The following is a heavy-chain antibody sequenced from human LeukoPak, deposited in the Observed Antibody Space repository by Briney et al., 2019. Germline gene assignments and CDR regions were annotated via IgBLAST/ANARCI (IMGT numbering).Heavy chain of an antibody. J-gene: IGHJ5*02. Sequence: GGSLRLSCAASGFTFSSYSFHWVRQAPGKGLEWVSYISSSGGGIYYADSVKGRFTISRDNAKNSLYLQMNSLRAEDTAVYHCARAVGANAWGPGTLVTVSS. CDR2: ISSSGGGI. CDR3: ARAVGANA. V-gene: IGHV3-48*03. CDR1: GFTFSSYS. D-gene: IGHD1-26*01.